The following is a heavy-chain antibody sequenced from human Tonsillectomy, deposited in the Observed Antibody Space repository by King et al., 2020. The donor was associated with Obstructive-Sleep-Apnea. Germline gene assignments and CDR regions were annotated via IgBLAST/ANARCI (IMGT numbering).Heavy chain of an antibody. CDR3: ARVWSTVVTNDAFDI. CDR1: GGSISSYS. V-gene: IGHV4-59*01. Sequence: QLQESGPGLVKPSETLSLTCTVSGGSISSYSWTWIRQPPGKGLEWIGYIYNTGSTKYNPSLKSRVTISIDTSKNQFSLKLSSVTAADTAVYYCARVWSTVVTNDAFDIWGQGTMVTVSS. CDR2: IYNTGST. J-gene: IGHJ3*02. D-gene: IGHD4-23*01.